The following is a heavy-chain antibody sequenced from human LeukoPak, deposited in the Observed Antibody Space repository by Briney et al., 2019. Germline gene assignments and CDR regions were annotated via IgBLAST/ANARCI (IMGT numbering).Heavy chain of an antibody. D-gene: IGHD6-6*01. CDR3: ARDLGQSRSSRGWFDP. V-gene: IGHV1-46*01. CDR1: GYTFTSYY. CDR2: INVSGGTT. Sequence: GASVKVSCKASGYTFTSYYINWVRQAPGQGLEWMGIINVSGGTTSYAQKFQGRVTMTRDTSTTTVYMELSSLRSEDTAVYYCARDLGQSRSSRGWFDPWGQGTLVTVSS. J-gene: IGHJ5*02.